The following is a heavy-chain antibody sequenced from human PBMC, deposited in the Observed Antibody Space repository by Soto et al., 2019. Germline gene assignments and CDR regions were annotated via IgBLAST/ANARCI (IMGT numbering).Heavy chain of an antibody. Sequence: PGGSLRLSCVASGFPFATSDMEWGRQPPGGGLEGISQISYSGRDIRYADSVKGRFTISRDNVNNSLHLHMTSLRVEDTGLYYCARAVVSAYREYDSDWSAPWGQGTPVTV. V-gene: IGHV3-48*03. CDR2: ISYSGRDI. J-gene: IGHJ5*02. CDR3: ARAVVSAYREYDSDWSAP. CDR1: GFPFATSD. D-gene: IGHD3-16*01.